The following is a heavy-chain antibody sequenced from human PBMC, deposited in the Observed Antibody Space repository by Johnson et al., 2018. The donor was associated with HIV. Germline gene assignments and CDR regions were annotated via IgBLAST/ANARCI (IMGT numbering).Heavy chain of an antibody. V-gene: IGHV3-25*04. Sequence: NCVRQAPGNGLELVGQVHPNGGGKYLTDSGKARFNISRDNAKNTLHLQMHSLRAEDTALYYCARGIVGGNYAQRDAFDIWGQGTMGTVSS. J-gene: IGHJ3*02. D-gene: IGHD4-23*01. CDR2: VHPNGGGK. CDR3: ARGIVGGNYAQRDAFDI.